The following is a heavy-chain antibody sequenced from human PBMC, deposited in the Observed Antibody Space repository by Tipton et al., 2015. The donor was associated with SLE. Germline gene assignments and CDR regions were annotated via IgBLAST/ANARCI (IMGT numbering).Heavy chain of an antibody. Sequence: TLSLTCTLSGGSISSGSYYWGWIRQPPGKGLEWIGSMFFSGNTYYDPSLRSRVTVSVDRSKTQFSLKLSSVTGADTAVYYCARDRGTTSWFDPWGQGTLVTVSS. V-gene: IGHV4-39*07. CDR3: ARDRGTTSWFDP. J-gene: IGHJ5*02. CDR1: GGSISSGSYY. CDR2: MFFSGNT. D-gene: IGHD3-16*01.